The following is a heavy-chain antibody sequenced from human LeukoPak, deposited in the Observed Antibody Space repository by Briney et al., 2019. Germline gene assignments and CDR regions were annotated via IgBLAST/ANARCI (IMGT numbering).Heavy chain of an antibody. J-gene: IGHJ4*02. Sequence: PSETLSLTCTVSGGSVSSGSYYWSWIRQPPGKGLEWIGYIYYSGSTNYNPSLKSRVTISVDTSKNQFSLKLSSVTAADTAVYYCARGSYDILTGYYWFDYRGQGTLVTVSS. D-gene: IGHD3-9*01. CDR2: IYYSGST. V-gene: IGHV4-61*01. CDR1: GGSVSSGSYY. CDR3: ARGSYDILTGYYWFDY.